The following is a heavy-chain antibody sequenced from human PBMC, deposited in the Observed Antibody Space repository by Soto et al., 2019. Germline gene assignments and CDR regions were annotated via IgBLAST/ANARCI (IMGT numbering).Heavy chain of an antibody. CDR2: ISGSGGST. Sequence: GGSLRLSCAASGFTFSNYAVTWVRQAPGKGLEWVSTISGSGGSTYYADSVKGRFTISRDNSRNTLFLQMNSLRAEDTAVYYCASHDYGGKLDYFDYWGQGTRVTVS. CDR1: GFTFSNYA. D-gene: IGHD4-17*01. V-gene: IGHV3-23*01. J-gene: IGHJ4*02. CDR3: ASHDYGGKLDYFDY.